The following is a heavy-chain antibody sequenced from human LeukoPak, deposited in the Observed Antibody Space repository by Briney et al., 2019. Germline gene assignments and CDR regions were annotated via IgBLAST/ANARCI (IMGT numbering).Heavy chain of an antibody. CDR3: ARGKGHIVVVTAIKFDP. V-gene: IGHV1-2*02. CDR2: INPFTGDT. Sequence: ASVKVSCKASGHTFTAYYIHWVRQAPGQGLEWVGWINPFTGDTKYGRLFQGRVTITRDTSISTAYMDLNGLRSDDTAVYYCARGKGHIVVVTAIKFDPWGQGTLVTVSS. CDR1: GHTFTAYY. D-gene: IGHD2-21*02. J-gene: IGHJ5*02.